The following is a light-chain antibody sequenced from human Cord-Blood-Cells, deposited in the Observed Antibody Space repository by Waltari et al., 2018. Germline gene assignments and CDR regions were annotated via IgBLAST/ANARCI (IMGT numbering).Light chain of an antibody. CDR2: SNN. J-gene: IGLJ3*02. CDR3: AAWDDSLNGWV. V-gene: IGLV1-44*01. CDR1: SSNIGSNT. Sequence: QSVLTQPPSASGTPGQRVTISCSGSSSNIGSNTVNWYQQLPGTAPKLLIYSNNQRPSGVPDGFSGSKSGTSASLAISGLQSGDEADYYCAAWDDSLNGWVFGGGTKLTVL.